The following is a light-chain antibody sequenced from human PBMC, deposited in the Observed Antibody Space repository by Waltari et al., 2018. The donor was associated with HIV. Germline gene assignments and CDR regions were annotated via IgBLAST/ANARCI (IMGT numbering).Light chain of an antibody. CDR1: DSNIGRNP. J-gene: IGLJ1*01. Sequence: QSVVTQPPSASGTPGQRVTLSCAGNDSNIGRNPVTWYQHFPQKAPKLLSYDTNQWPPGVPDRFSGSKSGTSASLAISGLQSEDEADYYCAAWDDILAAYVFGIGTRVTVL. CDR3: AAWDDILAAYV. CDR2: DTN. V-gene: IGLV1-44*01.